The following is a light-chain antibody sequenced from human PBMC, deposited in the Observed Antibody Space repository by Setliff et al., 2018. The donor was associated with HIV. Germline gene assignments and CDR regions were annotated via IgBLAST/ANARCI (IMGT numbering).Light chain of an antibody. CDR1: SSNVGSDY. J-gene: IGLJ1*01. V-gene: IGLV1-47*01. CDR2: RND. CDR3: AAWDDSLSAYV. Sequence: QSVLTQPPAVSGAPGQRVTISCSGSSSNVGSDYVYWYQQLPGTAPQLLIYRNDQRPSGVPDRFSGSKSGTSASLAISGLRSEDEADYYCAAWDDSLSAYVFGTGTKVTVL.